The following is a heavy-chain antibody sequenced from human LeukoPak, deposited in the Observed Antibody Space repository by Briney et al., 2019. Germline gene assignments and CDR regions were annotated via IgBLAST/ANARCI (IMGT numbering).Heavy chain of an antibody. CDR3: ARVGAMVYAAPFDY. J-gene: IGHJ4*02. CDR1: GGSISSGDYY. CDR2: IYYSGST. V-gene: IGHV4-30-4*08. Sequence: SQTLSLTCTVSGGSISSGDYYWSWIRQPPGKGLEWIGYIYYSGSTYYNPSLKSRVTISVDTSKNQFSLTLSSVTAADTAVYYCARVGAMVYAAPFDYWGQGTLVTVSS. D-gene: IGHD2-8*01.